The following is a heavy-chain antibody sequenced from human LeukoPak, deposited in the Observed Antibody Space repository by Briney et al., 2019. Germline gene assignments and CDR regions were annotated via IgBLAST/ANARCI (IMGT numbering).Heavy chain of an antibody. J-gene: IGHJ6*03. Sequence: PSETLSLTCTVSGGSISSDYWSWIRQPPGKGLEWIGYIYYSGSTTYNPSLKSRVTMSVDTSKNQFSLKLSSVTAADTAVYYCARDAGGSYGHYYYYYMDVWGKGTTVTISS. D-gene: IGHD1-26*01. CDR2: IYYSGST. CDR1: GGSISSDY. V-gene: IGHV4-59*12. CDR3: ARDAGGSYGHYYYYYMDV.